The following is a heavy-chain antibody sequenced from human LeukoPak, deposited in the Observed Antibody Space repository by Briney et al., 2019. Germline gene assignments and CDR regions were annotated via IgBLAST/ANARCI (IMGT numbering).Heavy chain of an antibody. V-gene: IGHV3-48*03. J-gene: IGHJ4*02. CDR3: ARGGGYDSSGYVFGY. Sequence: GGSLRLSCVASGFTFSSYEMNWVRQAPGKGLEWVSHISSSGSTIYYADSVKGRFTISRDNAKNSLYLQMNSLRAEDTAVYYCARGGGYDSSGYVFGYWGQGTLVTVSS. CDR2: ISSSGSTI. CDR1: GFTFSSYE. D-gene: IGHD3-22*01.